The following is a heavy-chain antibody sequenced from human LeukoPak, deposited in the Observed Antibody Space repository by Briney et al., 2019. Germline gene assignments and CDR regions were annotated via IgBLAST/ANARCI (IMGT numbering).Heavy chain of an antibody. Sequence: SETLSLTCAVYVGSFSGYYWSWIRQPPGKGLELIGEINHSGSTNYNPSLKSRVTISVDTSKNQFSLKLSSVTAADTAVYYCLSEQQTAYDILTGYYDYYYGMDVWGQGTTVTVSS. CDR3: LSEQQTAYDILTGYYDYYYGMDV. D-gene: IGHD3-9*01. J-gene: IGHJ6*02. V-gene: IGHV4-34*01. CDR1: VGSFSGYY. CDR2: INHSGST.